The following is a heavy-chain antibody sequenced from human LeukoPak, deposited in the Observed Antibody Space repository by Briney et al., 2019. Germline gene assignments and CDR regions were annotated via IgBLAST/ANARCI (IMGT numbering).Heavy chain of an antibody. CDR1: GGSISGYY. CDR2: IYYSGST. Sequence: SETLSLTCSVSGGSISGYYWSWIRQPPGKGLEWIGYIYYSGSTNYNPSLKSRVTISVDKSKNQFSLKLSSVTAADTAVSYCARLAGAILTGFDYWGQGTLVTVSS. CDR3: ARLAGAILTGFDY. J-gene: IGHJ4*02. D-gene: IGHD3-9*01. V-gene: IGHV4-59*08.